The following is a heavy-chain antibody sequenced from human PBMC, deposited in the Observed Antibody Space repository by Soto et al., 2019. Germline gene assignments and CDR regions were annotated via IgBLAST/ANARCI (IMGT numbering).Heavy chain of an antibody. Sequence: SETLSLTCTVSGFSISQYYWNWIRQSPERGLEWIGYISYTGATMYNPSLKSRVTISRDTSKNQFSLKLSSVTAADTAVYYCARSYDFWSGYCDYWGQGTLVTVSS. J-gene: IGHJ4*02. D-gene: IGHD3-3*01. CDR1: GFSISQYY. CDR3: ARSYDFWSGYCDY. V-gene: IGHV4-59*12. CDR2: ISYTGAT.